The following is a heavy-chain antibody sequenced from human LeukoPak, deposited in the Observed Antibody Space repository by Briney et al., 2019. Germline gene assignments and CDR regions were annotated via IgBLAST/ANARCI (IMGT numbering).Heavy chain of an antibody. CDR2: ISYGGAT. D-gene: IGHD6-13*01. V-gene: IGHV4-59*08. CDR3: ARHRIAAAGLDY. CDR1: GGSISSYY. Sequence: SETLSLTCTVSGGSISSYYWSWIRQPPGKGLEWIGYISYGGATSYNPSLKSRVTISVDTSKNQFSLKLSSVTAADTAVYYCARHRIAAAGLDYWGQGTLVTVSS. J-gene: IGHJ4*02.